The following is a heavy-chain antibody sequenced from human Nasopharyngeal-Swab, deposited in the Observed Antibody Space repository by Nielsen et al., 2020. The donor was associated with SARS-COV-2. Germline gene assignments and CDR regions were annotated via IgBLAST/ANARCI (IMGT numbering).Heavy chain of an antibody. V-gene: IGHV3-33*01. CDR1: GFTFSSYG. CDR3: ARTTSYYYGMDV. CDR2: IWYDGSNK. D-gene: IGHD2/OR15-2a*01. Sequence: GESLKISCAASGFTFSSYGMHWVRQAPGKGLEWVAAIWYDGSNKYYADSVKGRFTISRDNSKNTLYLQMNSLRAEDTAVYYCARTTSYYYGMDVWGQGTTVTVSS. J-gene: IGHJ6*02.